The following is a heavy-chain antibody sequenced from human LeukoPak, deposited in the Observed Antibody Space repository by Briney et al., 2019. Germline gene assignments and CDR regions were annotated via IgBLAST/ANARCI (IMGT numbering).Heavy chain of an antibody. CDR3: ARLNKAGGSHRDFDC. Sequence: PSETLSLTCTVSGASIRTYHWSWFRQSLGKGLEWTASIYDSGYTNYSPSLKSRTTISVDTSNNQFSLRLTSVTAADTAVYYCARLNKAGGSHRDFDCWGQGTLVTVSS. V-gene: IGHV4-59*08. CDR1: GASIRTYH. CDR2: IYDSGYT. D-gene: IGHD4-23*01. J-gene: IGHJ4*02.